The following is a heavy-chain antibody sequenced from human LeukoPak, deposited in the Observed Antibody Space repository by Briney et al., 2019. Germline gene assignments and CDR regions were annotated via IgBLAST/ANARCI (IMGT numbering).Heavy chain of an antibody. Sequence: GASVKVSCKASGYTFTSYYMHWVRQAPGQGLEWMGWINPNSGGTNYAQKFQGRVTMTRDTSISTAYMELSRLRSDDTAVYYCARDRYYGSGSYSYYYYYMDVWGKGTTVTISS. J-gene: IGHJ6*03. CDR1: GYTFTSYY. V-gene: IGHV1-2*02. D-gene: IGHD3-10*01. CDR2: INPNSGGT. CDR3: ARDRYYGSGSYSYYYYYMDV.